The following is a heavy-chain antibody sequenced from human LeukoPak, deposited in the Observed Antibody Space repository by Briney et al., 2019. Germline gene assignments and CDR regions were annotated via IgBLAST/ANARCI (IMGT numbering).Heavy chain of an antibody. CDR3: ARVGYCSGGSCYSYYFDY. V-gene: IGHV4-59*01. CDR1: GGSISSYY. J-gene: IGHJ4*02. Sequence: KPSETLSLTCTVSGGSISSYYWSWIRQPPGKGLEWIGYIYYSGSTNYNPSLKSRVTISVDTSKNQFSLKLSSVTAADTAVYYCARVGYCSGGSCYSYYFDYWGQGTLVTVSS. CDR2: IYYSGST. D-gene: IGHD2-15*01.